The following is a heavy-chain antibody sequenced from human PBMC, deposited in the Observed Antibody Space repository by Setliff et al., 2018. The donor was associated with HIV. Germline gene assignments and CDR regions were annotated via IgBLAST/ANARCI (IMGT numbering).Heavy chain of an antibody. CDR1: FISSGYY. CDR2: INSDGSII. V-gene: IGHV3-74*01. Sequence: FISSGYYWGWIRQLPGKGLEWVSRINSDGSIIDYADSVKGRFTISRDNAKNTLYLQMNSLRVDDTAVYYCARAGEYRFDYWGQGTLVTVSS. J-gene: IGHJ4*02. D-gene: IGHD2-2*01. CDR3: ARAGEYRFDY.